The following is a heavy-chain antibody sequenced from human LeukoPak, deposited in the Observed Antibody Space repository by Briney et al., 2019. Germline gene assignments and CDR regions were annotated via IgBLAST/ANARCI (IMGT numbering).Heavy chain of an antibody. V-gene: IGHV3-13*01. CDR3: ARAAYSSTWYSRYFDL. Sequence: GGSLRLSCAPSGFTFSSYDMHWVRQATGKGLEWVSGIGTAGEIYYPGSVKGRFTISRENAKNSLYLQMNSLRAGDTAVYYCARAAYSSTWYSRYFDLWGRGTLVTVSS. CDR1: GFTFSSYD. D-gene: IGHD6-13*01. CDR2: IGTAGEI. J-gene: IGHJ2*01.